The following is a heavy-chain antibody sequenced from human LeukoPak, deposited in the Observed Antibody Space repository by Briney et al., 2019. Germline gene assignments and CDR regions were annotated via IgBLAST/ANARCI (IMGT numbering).Heavy chain of an antibody. D-gene: IGHD1-26*01. J-gene: IGHJ4*03. CDR1: GFTFSSYG. V-gene: IGHV3-30*03. CDR3: ARGGSSRGYFDY. Sequence: PGGSLRLSCAASGFTFSSYGMHWVRQAPGKGLEWVAVISYDGSNKYYADSVKGRFTISRDNSKNTLYLQMNSLRAEDTAVYYCARGGSSRGYFDYWGQGTTVTVSS. CDR2: ISYDGSNK.